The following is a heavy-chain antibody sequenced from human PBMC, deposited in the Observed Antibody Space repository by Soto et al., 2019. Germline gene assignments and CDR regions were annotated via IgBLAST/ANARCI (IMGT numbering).Heavy chain of an antibody. J-gene: IGHJ4*02. CDR3: AGGIMYSGSYQE. CDR2: ISSSSSYI. V-gene: IGHV3-21*01. CDR1: GFTFSSYS. D-gene: IGHD1-26*01. Sequence: EVQLVESGGGLVKPGGSLRLSCAASGFTFSSYSMNWVRQAPGKGLEWVSSISSSSSYIYYADSVRGRFTISRDDAKNSLYLQMNSLRAEDTALYYCAGGIMYSGSYQEWGQGTLVTVSS.